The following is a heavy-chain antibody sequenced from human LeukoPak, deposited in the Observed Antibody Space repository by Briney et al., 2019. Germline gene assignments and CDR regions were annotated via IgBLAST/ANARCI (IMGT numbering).Heavy chain of an antibody. D-gene: IGHD6-19*01. V-gene: IGHV3-9*01. J-gene: IGHJ4*02. Sequence: GGSLRLSCAASGFTFDDYAMHWVRQAPGKGLEWVLGISWNSGSIGYADSVKGRFTISRDNAKNSLYLQMNSLRAEDTALYYCAKDLGEQWLVHGIDYWGQGTLVTVSS. CDR3: AKDLGEQWLVHGIDY. CDR1: GFTFDDYA. CDR2: ISWNSGSI.